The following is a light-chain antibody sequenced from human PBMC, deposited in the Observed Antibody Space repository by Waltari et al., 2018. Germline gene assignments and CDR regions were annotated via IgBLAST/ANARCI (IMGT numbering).Light chain of an antibody. CDR1: QIILRA. Sequence: EIMLTKSPGTLSLSPGERATLSCRASQIILRALAWYQQKPGQAPRLLIYDVSTRASGIPDRFSGSGSGTDFSLTISRLEPEDFAVYYCQHYVRLPVTFGQGTKLEFK. CDR2: DVS. CDR3: QHYVRLPVT. V-gene: IGKV3-20*01. J-gene: IGKJ1*01.